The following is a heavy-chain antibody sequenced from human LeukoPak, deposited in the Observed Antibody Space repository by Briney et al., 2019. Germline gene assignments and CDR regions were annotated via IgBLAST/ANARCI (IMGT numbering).Heavy chain of an antibody. D-gene: IGHD3-22*01. V-gene: IGHV1-46*01. CDR3: ARGPADSYYYDSSGYYGNAFDI. CDR2: INPSGGST. J-gene: IGHJ3*02. CDR1: RGTFSNYA. Sequence: ASVKVSCKASRGTFSNYAISWVRQAPGQGLEWMGIINPSGGSTSYAQKFQGRVTMTRDTSTSTVYMELSSLRSEDTAVYYCARGPADSYYYDSSGYYGNAFDIWGQGTMVTVSS.